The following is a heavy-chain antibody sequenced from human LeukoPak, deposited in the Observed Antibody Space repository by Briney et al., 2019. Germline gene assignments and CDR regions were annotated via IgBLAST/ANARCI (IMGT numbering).Heavy chain of an antibody. V-gene: IGHV3-21*01. CDR2: ISSGGSYI. J-gene: IGHJ4*02. CDR3: ATTSEDY. Sequence: NPGGSLRLSCAASEFTLRSYTMNWVRQAPGKGLEWVSSISSGGSYIYYADSVKGRFTISRDNTKNSLYLQMNSLRAEDTAVYYCATTSEDYWGQGTLVTVSS. CDR1: EFTLRSYT.